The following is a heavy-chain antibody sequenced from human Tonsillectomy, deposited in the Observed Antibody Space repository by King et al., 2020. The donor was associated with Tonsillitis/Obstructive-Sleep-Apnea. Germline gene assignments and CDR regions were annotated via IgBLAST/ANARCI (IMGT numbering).Heavy chain of an antibody. V-gene: IGHV3-15*01. CDR1: GLTVSSVW. Sequence: VQLVESGGGLVKPGGSLGLSCAVSGLTVSSVWMSWVRQAPGKGLEWVGHIKSNSVGGTVVYTAPVKGRFSVSRDDSKNTLFLQMNSLKADDTAVYYCVGAFLGYWGQGTLVTVSS. J-gene: IGHJ4*02. CDR3: VGAFLGY. CDR2: IKSNSVGGTV. D-gene: IGHD2/OR15-2a*01.